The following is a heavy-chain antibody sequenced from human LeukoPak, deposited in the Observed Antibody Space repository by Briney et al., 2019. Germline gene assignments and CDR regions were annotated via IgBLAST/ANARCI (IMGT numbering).Heavy chain of an antibody. CDR1: GFTFSSYE. Sequence: PGGSLRLSCAASGFTFSSYEMTWVRQAPGKGLEWISYIKGSGSPIYYADSVKGRFTISRDNAKNSLSLQMNSLSAEDSAVYYCARFHLVWFGSLDVWGQGTTVIVSS. J-gene: IGHJ6*02. CDR2: IKGSGSPI. CDR3: ARFHLVWFGSLDV. D-gene: IGHD3-10*01. V-gene: IGHV3-48*03.